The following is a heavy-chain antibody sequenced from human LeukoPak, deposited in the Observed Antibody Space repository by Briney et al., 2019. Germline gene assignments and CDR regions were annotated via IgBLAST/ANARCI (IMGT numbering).Heavy chain of an antibody. V-gene: IGHV4-34*01. CDR2: INHGGST. CDR3: ARPGQLGSLYYGMDV. D-gene: IGHD3-10*01. CDR1: GESFSGYQ. Sequence: PSETLSLTCAVYGESFSGYQWSWIRQSPGKGLEWIGEINHGGSTNYNPSLKSRVTISVDPSKNQFSLRLRSVTAADTAVYYCARPGQLGSLYYGMDVWGQGTTVTVS. J-gene: IGHJ6*02.